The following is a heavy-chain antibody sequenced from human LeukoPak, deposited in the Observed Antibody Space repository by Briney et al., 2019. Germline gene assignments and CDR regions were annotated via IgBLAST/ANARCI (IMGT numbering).Heavy chain of an antibody. V-gene: IGHV3-30*02. CDR1: GFTFSSYG. CDR2: IRYDGSNK. CDR3: AKDLADIVATIYDY. J-gene: IGHJ4*02. Sequence: GGSLRLSCAASGFTFSSYGMHWVRQAPGKGLEWVAFIRYDGSNKYYADSVKGRFTISRDNSKNTLYLQMNSLRAEDAAVYYCAKDLADIVATIYDYWGQGTLVTVSS. D-gene: IGHD5-12*01.